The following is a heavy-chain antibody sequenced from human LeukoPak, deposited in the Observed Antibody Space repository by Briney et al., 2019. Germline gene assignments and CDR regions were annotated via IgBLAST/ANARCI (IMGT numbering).Heavy chain of an antibody. V-gene: IGHV3-11*03. Sequence: GGSLRLSCVVAGIPFSDFYMNWIRQAPGKGLEWISYISSSSSYTDYAESVKGRFTISRDNAKSALYLQMNDLRVEDTAVYYCAAGTAADYWGQGTLVIVSS. J-gene: IGHJ4*02. CDR1: GIPFSDFY. CDR2: ISSSSSYT. CDR3: AAGTAADY. D-gene: IGHD6-25*01.